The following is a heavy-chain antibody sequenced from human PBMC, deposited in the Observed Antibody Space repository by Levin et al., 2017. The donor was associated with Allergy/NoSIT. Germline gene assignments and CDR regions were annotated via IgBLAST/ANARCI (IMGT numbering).Heavy chain of an antibody. CDR2: VNKDASGK. V-gene: IGHV3-7*01. J-gene: IGHJ4*02. Sequence: GASVKVSCGVSGFIFKNYWMNWVRQAPGKGLEWVATVNKDASGKYYVDSVKGRFTISRDNAKNSLYLQMDSLRVEDTAVYYCARGTDSEPGLDYWGQGTLVTVSS. CDR1: GFIFKNYW. CDR3: ARGTDSEPGLDY. D-gene: IGHD1-14*01.